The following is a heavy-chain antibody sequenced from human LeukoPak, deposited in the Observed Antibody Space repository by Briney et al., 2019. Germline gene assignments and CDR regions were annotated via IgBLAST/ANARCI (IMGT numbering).Heavy chain of an antibody. CDR2: IYSSGST. CDR1: GGSISSYY. D-gene: IGHD6-19*01. J-gene: IGHJ3*02. CDR3: ARSSIAVAVGAFDI. Sequence: SETLSLTCTVSGGSISSYYWSWIRQPPGKGLEWIGYIYSSGSTNYNPSLKSRVTISVDTSKNQFSLKLSSVTAADTAVYYCARSSIAVAVGAFDIWGQGTMVTVSS. V-gene: IGHV4-59*08.